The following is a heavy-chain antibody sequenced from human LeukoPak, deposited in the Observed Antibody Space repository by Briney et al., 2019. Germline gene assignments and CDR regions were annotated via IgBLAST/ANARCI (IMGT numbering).Heavy chain of an antibody. Sequence: PGGSLRLSCAASGFTFDDYGMSWVRQAPGKGLEWVSGINWNGGSSGYADSVKGRFTMSRDNAKNSLYLQMNSLRAEDTAVYYCTKDPNGDYVGAFDPWGQGTLVTVSS. CDR2: INWNGGSS. V-gene: IGHV3-20*04. CDR3: TKDPNGDYVGAFDP. D-gene: IGHD4-17*01. CDR1: GFTFDDYG. J-gene: IGHJ5*02.